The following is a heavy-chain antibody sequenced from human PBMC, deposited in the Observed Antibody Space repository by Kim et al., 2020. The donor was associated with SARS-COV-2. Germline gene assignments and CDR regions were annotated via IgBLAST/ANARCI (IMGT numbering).Heavy chain of an antibody. D-gene: IGHD4-17*01. CDR3: ARKSAVTTFLRYYYYGMDV. V-gene: IGHV3-33*01. CDR1: GFTFSSYG. Sequence: GGSLRLSCAASGFTFSSYGMHWVRQAPGKGLEWVAVIWYDGSNKYYADSVKGRFTISRDNSKNTLYLQMNSLRAEDTAVYYCARKSAVTTFLRYYYYGMDVWGQGTTVTVSS. J-gene: IGHJ6*02. CDR2: IWYDGSNK.